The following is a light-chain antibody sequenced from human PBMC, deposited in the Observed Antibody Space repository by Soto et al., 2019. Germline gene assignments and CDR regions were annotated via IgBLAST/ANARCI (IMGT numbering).Light chain of an antibody. V-gene: IGKV1-17*01. J-gene: IGKJ5*01. CDR1: QNITNN. Sequence: DIQMTQSPSSLSASIGDRVSMTCQASQNITNNLSWYQQKPGKAPNLLIYHASKLAKGVTSRFSGSGSGTEFTLTISSLQPEDFATYYCLQHNSYPSITFGQGTRLETK. CDR3: LQHNSYPSIT. CDR2: HAS.